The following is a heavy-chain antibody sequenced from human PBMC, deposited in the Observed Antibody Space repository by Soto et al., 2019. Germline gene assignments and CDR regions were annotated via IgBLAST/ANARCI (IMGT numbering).Heavy chain of an antibody. CDR2: IYHSGST. CDR3: SRAILGIWGGYSHYYYMDV. D-gene: IGHD3-3*01. V-gene: IGHV4-4*02. CDR1: SGSISSSNW. J-gene: IGHJ6*03. Sequence: QVQLQESGPGLVKPSGTLSLTCAVSSGSISSSNWWSWVRQPPGKGLEWIGEIYHSGSTNYNPSPQGRVTIPVEKAQNQVPLEVSSGTAADKAGYYCSRAILGIWGGYSHYYYMDVWGKGTTVTVSS.